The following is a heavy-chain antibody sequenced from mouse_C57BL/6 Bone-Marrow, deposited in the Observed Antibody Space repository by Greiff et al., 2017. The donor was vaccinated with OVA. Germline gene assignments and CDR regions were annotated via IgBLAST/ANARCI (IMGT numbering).Heavy chain of an antibody. CDR2: ISDGGSYT. CDR3: ARALWDGAMDY. CDR1: GFTFSSYA. D-gene: IGHD4-1*01. Sequence: EVKLMESGGGLVKPGGSLKLSCAASGFTFSSYAMSWVRPTPEKRLEWVATISDGGSYTYYPDNVKGRFTISRDNAKNNLYLQMSHLKSEDTAMYYCARALWDGAMDYWGQGTSVTVSS. V-gene: IGHV5-4*03. J-gene: IGHJ4*01.